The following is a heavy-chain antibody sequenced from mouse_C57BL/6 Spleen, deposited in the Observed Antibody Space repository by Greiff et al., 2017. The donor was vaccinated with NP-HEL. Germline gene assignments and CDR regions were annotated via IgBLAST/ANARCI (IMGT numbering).Heavy chain of an antibody. CDR3: ARGYLTGYFDY. V-gene: IGHV5-17*01. CDR1: GFTFSDYG. J-gene: IGHJ2*01. CDR2: ISSGSSTI. D-gene: IGHD5-1*01. Sequence: DVQLVESGGGLVKPGGSLKLSCAASGFTFSDYGMHWVRQAPEKGLEWVAYISSGSSTIYYADTVKGRFTISRDNAKNTLFLQMTSLRSEDTAMYYCARGYLTGYFDYWGQGTTLTVSS.